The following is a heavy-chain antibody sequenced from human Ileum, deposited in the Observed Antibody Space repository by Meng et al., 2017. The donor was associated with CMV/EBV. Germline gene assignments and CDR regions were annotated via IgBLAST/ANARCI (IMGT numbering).Heavy chain of an antibody. J-gene: IGHJ4*02. CDR3: AADISTAWFYY. CDR2: IHYTETT. V-gene: IGHV4-39*07. CDR1: GDSISSCRHF. D-gene: IGHD2-2*01. Sequence: HMQGSGPGLVKPSGTLSLTCTVSGDSISSCRHFWGWIRQAPGKGLEWIATIHYTETTHYNPSLKSRITISVDTSKNQISLKVNSVTAADTAMYYCAADISTAWFYYWGQGTLVTVPS.